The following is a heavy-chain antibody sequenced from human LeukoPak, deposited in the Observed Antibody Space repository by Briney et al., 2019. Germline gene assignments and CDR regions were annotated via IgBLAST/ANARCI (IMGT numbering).Heavy chain of an antibody. CDR1: GGTFSSYA. CDR2: INPSGGST. D-gene: IGHD3-22*01. V-gene: IGHV1-46*01. CDR3: ASPGYDSSGFNY. J-gene: IGHJ4*02. Sequence: ASVKVSCKASGGTFSSYAISWVRQAPGQGLEWMGIINPSGGSTSYAQKFQGRVTMTRDTSTSTVYMELSSLRSEDTAVYYCASPGYDSSGFNYWGQGTLVTVSS.